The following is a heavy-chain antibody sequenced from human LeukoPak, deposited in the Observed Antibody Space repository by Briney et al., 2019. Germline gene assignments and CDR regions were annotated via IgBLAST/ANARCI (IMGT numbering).Heavy chain of an antibody. J-gene: IGHJ4*02. D-gene: IGHD3-10*01. CDR3: ARSAFGDYFDY. V-gene: IGHV4-59*01. CDR2: IYYSGST. CDR1: GGSISSYY. Sequence: SETLSLTCTVSGGSISSYYWSLIRQPPGKGLEWIGYIYYSGSTNYNPSLKSRVTISVDTSKNQFSLKLSSVTAADTAVYYCARSAFGDYFDYWGQGTLVTVSS.